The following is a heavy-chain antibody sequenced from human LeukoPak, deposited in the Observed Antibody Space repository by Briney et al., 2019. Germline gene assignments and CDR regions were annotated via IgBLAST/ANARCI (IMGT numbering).Heavy chain of an antibody. J-gene: IGHJ4*02. CDR2: ISGSGGST. Sequence: SWVRQAPXKGLEWVSAISGSGGSTYYADSVKGRFTISRDNSKNTLYLQMNSLRAEDTAVYYCAKHGSSNPSSSWRAWMSYFDYWGQGTLVTVSS. CDR3: AKHGSSNPSSSWRAWMSYFDY. V-gene: IGHV3-23*01. D-gene: IGHD6-13*01.